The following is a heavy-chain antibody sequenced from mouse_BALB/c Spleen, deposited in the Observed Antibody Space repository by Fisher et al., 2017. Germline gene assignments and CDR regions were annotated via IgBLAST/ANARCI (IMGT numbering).Heavy chain of an antibody. J-gene: IGHJ4*01. CDR3: ARGWLLPPMDY. D-gene: IGHD2-3*01. Sequence: KFKGKATLTVDKSSSTAHMELLSLTSEDSAVYYCARGWLLPPMDYWGQGTSVTVSS. V-gene: IGHV1-20*01.